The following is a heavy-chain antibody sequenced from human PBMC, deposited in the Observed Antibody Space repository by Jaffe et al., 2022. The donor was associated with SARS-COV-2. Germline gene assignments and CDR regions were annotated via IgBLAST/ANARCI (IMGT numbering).Heavy chain of an antibody. Sequence: QLQLQESGPGLVKPSETLSLTCTVSGGSISSSSYYWGWIRQPPGKGLEWIGSIYYSGSTYYNPSLKSRVTISVDTSKNQFSLKLSSVTAADTAVYYCASLPNWLYGFAPFDYWGQGTLVTVSS. CDR3: ASLPNWLYGFAPFDY. CDR1: GGSISSSSYY. V-gene: IGHV4-39*01. D-gene: IGHD4-17*01. CDR2: IYYSGST. J-gene: IGHJ4*02.